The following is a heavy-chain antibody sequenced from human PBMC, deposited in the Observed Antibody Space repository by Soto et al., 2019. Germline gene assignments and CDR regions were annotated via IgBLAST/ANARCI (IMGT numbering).Heavy chain of an antibody. CDR2: INTAGSTK. D-gene: IGHD2-2*01. CDR1: GFTFSNFE. V-gene: IGHV3-48*03. CDR3: ARAECSTPNCLTAYHPYGLDF. J-gene: IGHJ6*02. Sequence: GALRLSGAASGFTFSNFEMHWVRQAPGKGLEWVSYINTAGSTKYYAESVKGRFTISRDNARNSLFLQMNSLRAEDTAVYYCARAECSTPNCLTAYHPYGLDFRGQRTTVTVSS.